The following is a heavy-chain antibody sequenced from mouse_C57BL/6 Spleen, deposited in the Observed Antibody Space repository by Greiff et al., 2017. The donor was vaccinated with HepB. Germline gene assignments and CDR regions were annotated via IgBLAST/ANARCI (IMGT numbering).Heavy chain of an antibody. CDR3: ARNYGSDY. J-gene: IGHJ2*01. CDR1: GYAFTNYL. V-gene: IGHV1-54*01. D-gene: IGHD1-1*01. Sequence: VQLQQPGAELVKPGASVKMSCKASGYAFTNYLIEWVKQRPGQGLEWIGVINPGSGGTNYNEKFKGKATLTADKSSSTAYMQLSSLTSEDSAVYFCARNYGSDYWGQGTTLTVSS. CDR2: INPGSGGT.